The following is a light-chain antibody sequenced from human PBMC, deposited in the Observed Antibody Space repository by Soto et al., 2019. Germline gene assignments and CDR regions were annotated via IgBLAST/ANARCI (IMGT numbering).Light chain of an antibody. CDR3: QQSYRTPWT. CDR2: EAS. Sequence: DIQMTQSPSSLSASVGDRVTITCRASQNIGVYLNWYQQTPGEAPNLMIYEASTLQSGVPSRFSGSGSGTDFTLTISSLQPEDFATYYCQQSYRTPWTFGQGTKVDIK. J-gene: IGKJ1*01. CDR1: QNIGVY. V-gene: IGKV1-39*01.